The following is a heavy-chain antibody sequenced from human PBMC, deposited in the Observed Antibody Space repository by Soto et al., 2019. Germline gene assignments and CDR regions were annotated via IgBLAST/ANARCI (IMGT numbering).Heavy chain of an antibody. D-gene: IGHD1-26*01. J-gene: IGHJ4*02. Sequence: PSETLSLTCTGSGGSISGYSGSWVRPPPGKGLECIGYIYYSGSTNYNPSLESRVTISLDTSKNQFSLKLSSVTAADTAVYYCARDDSGFSGSHYIDYFNYWGQGALVTVSS. CDR3: ARDDSGFSGSHYIDYFNY. CDR1: GGSISGYS. V-gene: IGHV4-59*12. CDR2: IYYSGST.